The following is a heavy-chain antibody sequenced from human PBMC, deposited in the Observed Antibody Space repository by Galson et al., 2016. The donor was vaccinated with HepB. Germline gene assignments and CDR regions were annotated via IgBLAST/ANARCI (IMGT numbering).Heavy chain of an antibody. CDR1: GDSVYNNGAA. D-gene: IGHD3-10*01. J-gene: IGHJ6*02. V-gene: IGHV6-1*01. Sequence: CAISGDSVYNNGAAWVWIRQSPSRGVEWLGRTFYRSTWENHYAGSVKNRITISPDTSRTQFSLHLSSVTPEDTAVYYCARAVMLGRGMDVWGQGTTVTVSS. CDR3: ARAVMLGRGMDV. CDR2: TFYRSTWEN.